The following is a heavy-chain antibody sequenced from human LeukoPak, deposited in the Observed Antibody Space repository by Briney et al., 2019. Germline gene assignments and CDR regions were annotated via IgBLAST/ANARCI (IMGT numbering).Heavy chain of an antibody. CDR2: IYYSGST. J-gene: IGHJ3*02. D-gene: IGHD5-12*01. CDR1: GGSISSYY. CDR3: ARGNGGWLEEGDAFDI. V-gene: IGHV4-59*01. Sequence: SETLSLTCTVSGGSISSYYWSWIRQPPGKGLEWIGYIYYSGSTNYNPSLKSRVTISVDTSKNQFSLKLSSVTAADTAVYYCARGNGGWLEEGDAFDIWGQGTMVTVSS.